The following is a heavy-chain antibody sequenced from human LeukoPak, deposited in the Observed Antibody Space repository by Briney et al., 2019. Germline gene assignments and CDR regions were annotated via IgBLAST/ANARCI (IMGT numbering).Heavy chain of an antibody. CDR2: IYYSGST. D-gene: IGHD4-17*01. Sequence: PSETLSLTCTVSGGSISSYYWSWIRQPPGKGLEWIGYIYYSGSTNYNPSLKSRLTISVDASENQLSLKLSSVTATDTAVYYCASLTTVTQGYFDSWGQGTLVTVSS. CDR3: ASLTTVTQGYFDS. J-gene: IGHJ4*02. CDR1: GGSISSYY. V-gene: IGHV4-59*08.